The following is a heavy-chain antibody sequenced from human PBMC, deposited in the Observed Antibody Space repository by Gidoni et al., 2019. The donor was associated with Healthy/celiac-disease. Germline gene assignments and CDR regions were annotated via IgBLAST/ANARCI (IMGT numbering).Heavy chain of an antibody. V-gene: IGHV3-33*01. CDR3: ARTVMYYYGSGSYYNDY. CDR1: GFTFSSYG. D-gene: IGHD3-10*01. Sequence: GFTFSSYGMHWVRKAPGKGLEWVAVIWYDGSNKYYADSVKGRFTISRDNSKNTLYLQMNSLRAEDTAVYYCARTVMYYYGSGSYYNDYWGQGTLVTVSS. CDR2: IWYDGSNK. J-gene: IGHJ4*02.